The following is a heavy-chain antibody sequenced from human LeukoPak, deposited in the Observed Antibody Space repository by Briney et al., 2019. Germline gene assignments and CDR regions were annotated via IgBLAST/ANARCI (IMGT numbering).Heavy chain of an antibody. CDR2: IIPIFGTA. CDR1: GGTFSSYA. CDR3: ARGPHYDGSGYYSPFDY. Sequence: ASVKVSCKASGGTFSSYAISWVRQAPGQGLEWMGGIIPIFGTANYAQKFQGRVTITADESTSTAYMELSSLRSEDTAVYYCARGPHYDGSGYYSPFDYWGQGTLVTVSS. V-gene: IGHV1-69*13. J-gene: IGHJ4*02. D-gene: IGHD3-22*01.